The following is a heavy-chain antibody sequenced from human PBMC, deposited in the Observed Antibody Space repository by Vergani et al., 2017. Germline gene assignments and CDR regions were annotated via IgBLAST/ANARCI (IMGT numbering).Heavy chain of an antibody. CDR3: ATKRTYYYDSSGYYYHDY. D-gene: IGHD3-22*01. CDR2: ISGSGGST. CDR1: GFTFSSYA. J-gene: IGHJ4*02. Sequence: EVQLLESGGGLVQPGGSLRLSCAASGFTFSSYAMSWVRQAPGKGLEWVSAISGSGGSTYYADSVKGRFTTSRDNAKNTLYLQMNSLRAEDTAVYYCATKRTYYYDSSGYYYHDYWGQGTLVTVSS. V-gene: IGHV3-23*01.